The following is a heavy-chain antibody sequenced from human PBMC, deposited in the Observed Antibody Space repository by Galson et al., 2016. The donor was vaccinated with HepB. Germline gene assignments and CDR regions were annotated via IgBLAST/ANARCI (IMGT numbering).Heavy chain of an antibody. CDR3: AKDTRSVDLEHLDF. CDR2: INWRSDKI. Sequence: CATSGFSFDDYTMHWVRQVPGKGLEWVSGINWRSDKIAYADSVKGRFTISRDNARNSLYLQMNSLRPEDTALYYCAKDTRSVDLEHLDFWGHGTLVTVSS. CDR1: GFSFDDYT. J-gene: IGHJ4*01. V-gene: IGHV3-9*01.